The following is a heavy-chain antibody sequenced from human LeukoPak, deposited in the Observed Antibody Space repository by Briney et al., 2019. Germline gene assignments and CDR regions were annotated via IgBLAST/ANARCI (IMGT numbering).Heavy chain of an antibody. V-gene: IGHV3-74*01. Sequence: GGSLSLSCVASGFTFSSHWMHWVRQAPGKGLVWVSRINSDGSSITYADFVKGRFTISRDNAKNTLYLQMNSLRAEDTALYYCARGPYYYGSGDWGQGTLVTVSS. D-gene: IGHD3-10*01. J-gene: IGHJ4*02. CDR2: INSDGSSI. CDR3: ARGPYYYGSGD. CDR1: GFTFSSHW.